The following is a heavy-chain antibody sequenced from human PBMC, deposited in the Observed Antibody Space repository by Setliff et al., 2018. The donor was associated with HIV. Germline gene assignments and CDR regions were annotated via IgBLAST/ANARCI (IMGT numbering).Heavy chain of an antibody. V-gene: IGHV4-38-2*02. CDR3: ARDLGGSLVRGWFDP. D-gene: IGHD3-16*01. Sequence: SETLSLTCAVSGFSVSSGYYWGWIRQPPGKGLEWIGSISHGGITNYNPSLKSRVTISVDTSKNQFSLKLSSVTAADTAVYYCARDLGGSLVRGWFDPWGQGTLVTVSS. CDR2: ISHGGIT. J-gene: IGHJ5*02. CDR1: GFSVSSGYY.